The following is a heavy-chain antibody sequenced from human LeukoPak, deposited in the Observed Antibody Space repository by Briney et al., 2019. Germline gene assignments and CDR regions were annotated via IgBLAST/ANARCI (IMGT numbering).Heavy chain of an antibody. CDR1: GFTFSSYE. CDR2: ISSSGSTI. V-gene: IGHV3-48*03. CDR3: ARDFMITFGGATPFDY. D-gene: IGHD3-16*01. J-gene: IGHJ4*02. Sequence: GGSLRLSCAASGFTFSSYEMNWVRQAPGKGLEWVSYISSSGSTIYYADSVKGRFTISRDNAKNLLYLQMNSLRAKDTAVYYCARDFMITFGGATPFDYWGQGTLVTVSS.